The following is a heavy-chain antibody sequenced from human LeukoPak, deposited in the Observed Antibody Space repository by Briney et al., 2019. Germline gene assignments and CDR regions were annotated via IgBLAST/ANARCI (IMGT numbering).Heavy chain of an antibody. CDR1: GGSISSFY. V-gene: IGHV4-4*07. CDR2: ISTRGNT. Sequence: SETLSLTCSVSGGSISSFYWSWIRQPAGKGLEWIGRISTRGNTNYNPSLKSRVTISVDTSKNQFSLKLSSVTAADTAVYYCARLYYYDSSGYYYLGAFDIWGQGTMVTVSS. J-gene: IGHJ3*02. D-gene: IGHD3-22*01. CDR3: ARLYYYDSSGYYYLGAFDI.